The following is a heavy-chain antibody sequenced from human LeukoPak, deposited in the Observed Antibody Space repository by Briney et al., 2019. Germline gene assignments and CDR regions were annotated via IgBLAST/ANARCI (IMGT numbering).Heavy chain of an antibody. D-gene: IGHD3-22*01. CDR3: AGQYYDSTGYYYFDY. V-gene: IGHV4-39*01. Sequence: SETLSLTCTVSGDFITGSTYYWGWIRQPPGKGLEWIGSMYYSGSTYSNPSLRSRVTMSADTSKNQFSLNLKSVTAADMAAYYCAGQYYDSTGYYYFDYWGQGTLVTVSS. CDR1: GDFITGSTYY. CDR2: MYYSGST. J-gene: IGHJ4*02.